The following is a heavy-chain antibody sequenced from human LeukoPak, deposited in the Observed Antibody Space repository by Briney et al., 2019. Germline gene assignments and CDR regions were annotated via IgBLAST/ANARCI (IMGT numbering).Heavy chain of an antibody. CDR2: VYYSGST. CDR1: SGSISSSGYY. V-gene: IGHV4-39*01. Sequence: SETLPLTCTVPSGSISSSGYYWGWIRQPPGKGLEWIGSVYYSGSTYYNPSLKSRVTISVDASKNQFSLKLSSVTAADTAIYYCTRSSGYYGGDIDVWGKGTTVTVSS. CDR3: TRSSGYYGGDIDV. D-gene: IGHD3-22*01. J-gene: IGHJ6*03.